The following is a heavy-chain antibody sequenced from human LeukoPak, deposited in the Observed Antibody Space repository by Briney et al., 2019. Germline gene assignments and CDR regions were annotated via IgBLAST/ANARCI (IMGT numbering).Heavy chain of an antibody. V-gene: IGHV1-2*02. D-gene: IGHD3-10*01. CDR3: AREYYYTSGSYYNRIDY. Sequence: GASVKVSCKASGYTFTGYYMHWVQQAPGQGLEWMGWINPNSGGTNYAQKFQGRVTMTRDTSISTAYMVLNRLRPDDTALYYCAREYYYTSGSYYNRIDYWGQGTLVTVSS. CDR1: GYTFTGYY. CDR2: INPNSGGT. J-gene: IGHJ4*02.